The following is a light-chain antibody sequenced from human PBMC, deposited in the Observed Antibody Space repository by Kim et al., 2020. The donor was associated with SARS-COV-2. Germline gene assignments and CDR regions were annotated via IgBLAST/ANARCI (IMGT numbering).Light chain of an antibody. CDR1: QSVSSN. Sequence: VSPGKRATLSCRASQSVSSNLAWYQQKPGQAPRLLIYGASTRATGIPARFSGSGSGTEFTLTISSLQSEDFAVYYWQQYNNWPYTFGQGTKLEI. J-gene: IGKJ2*01. V-gene: IGKV3-15*01. CDR3: QQYNNWPYT. CDR2: GAS.